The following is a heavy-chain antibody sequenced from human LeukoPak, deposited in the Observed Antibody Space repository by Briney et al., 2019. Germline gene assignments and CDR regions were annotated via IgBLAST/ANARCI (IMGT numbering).Heavy chain of an antibody. CDR3: ATDLGRAAFDY. V-gene: IGHV1-24*01. Sequence: ASVTVSCKVSGYTRTELSMHWVLQAPGKGLEWMGGFDPEDGETIYAQKFQGRVTMTEDTSTDTAYMELSSLRSEDTAVYYCATDLGRAAFDYWGQGTLVTVSS. CDR1: GYTRTELS. J-gene: IGHJ4*02. CDR2: FDPEDGET. D-gene: IGHD1-26*01.